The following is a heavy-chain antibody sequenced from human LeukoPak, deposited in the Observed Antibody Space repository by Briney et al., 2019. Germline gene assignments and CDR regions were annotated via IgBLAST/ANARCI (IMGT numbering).Heavy chain of an antibody. J-gene: IGHJ5*02. Sequence: GGSLRLSCAASGFTFSSYAMSWVRHAPGEGLEWVSAISDSGGTTYYADSVKGRFTISRDNSKNTLYLQMNSLRGEDTAVYYCAKLTRGYCSSTACPNWFDPWGQGTLDTVSS. CDR1: GFTFSSYA. D-gene: IGHD2-2*01. CDR2: ISDSGGTT. CDR3: AKLTRGYCSSTACPNWFDP. V-gene: IGHV3-23*01.